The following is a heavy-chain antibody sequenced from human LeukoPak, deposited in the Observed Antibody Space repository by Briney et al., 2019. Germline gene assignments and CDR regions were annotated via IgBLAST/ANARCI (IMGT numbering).Heavy chain of an antibody. CDR3: ARLRYYYDSSGYPSEDAFDI. J-gene: IGHJ3*02. CDR2: MNPNSGNT. CDR1: GYTFTSYD. Sequence: ASVKVSCKASGYTFTSYDINWVRQATGQGLEWMGWMNPNSGNTGYAQKFQGRVTMTRNTSISTAYMELSSLRSEDTAVYYCARLRYYYDSSGYPSEDAFDIWGQGTMVTVSP. V-gene: IGHV1-8*01. D-gene: IGHD3-22*01.